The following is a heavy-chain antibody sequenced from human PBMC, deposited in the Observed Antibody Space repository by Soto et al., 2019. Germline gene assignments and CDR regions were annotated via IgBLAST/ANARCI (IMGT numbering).Heavy chain of an antibody. CDR1: GGTFSSYT. J-gene: IGHJ3*02. CDR3: ARVLVGIAVAGAFDI. V-gene: IGHV1-69*02. Sequence: ASVKVSCKASGGTFSSYTISWVRQAPGQGLEWMGRIIPILGIANYAQKFQGRVTITADKSTSTAYMELSSLRSEDTAVYYCARVLVGIAVAGAFDIWGQGTMVTVSS. CDR2: IIPILGIA. D-gene: IGHD6-19*01.